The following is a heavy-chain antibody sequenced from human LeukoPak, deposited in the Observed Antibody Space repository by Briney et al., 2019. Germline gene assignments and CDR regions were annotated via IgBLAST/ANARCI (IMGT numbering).Heavy chain of an antibody. CDR1: GFTFSRFA. D-gene: IGHD3-3*01. CDR3: ARQYYDFWSGGGGFDP. V-gene: IGHV3-23*01. J-gene: IGHJ5*02. Sequence: GGSLRLSCAASGFTFSRFAMIWVRQAPGKGLEWVSAITDSGGDTYSSDSVKGRFTISRDNSKNTLYLQMNSLRAEDTAVYYCARQYYDFWSGGGGFDPWGQGTLVTVSS. CDR2: ITDSGGDT.